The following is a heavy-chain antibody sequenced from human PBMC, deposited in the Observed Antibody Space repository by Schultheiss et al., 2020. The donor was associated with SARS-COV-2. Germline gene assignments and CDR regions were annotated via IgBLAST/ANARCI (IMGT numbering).Heavy chain of an antibody. D-gene: IGHD6-13*01. CDR1: GFTFSSYD. J-gene: IGHJ5*02. V-gene: IGHV3-13*05. CDR2: IGTAGDP. CDR3: AKAAAAGTWGWFDP. Sequence: GESLKISCAASGFTFSSYDMHWVRQATGKGLEWVSAIGTAGDPYYPGSVKGRFTISRDNSKNTLYLQMNSLRAEDTAVYYCAKAAAAGTWGWFDPWGQGTLVTVSS.